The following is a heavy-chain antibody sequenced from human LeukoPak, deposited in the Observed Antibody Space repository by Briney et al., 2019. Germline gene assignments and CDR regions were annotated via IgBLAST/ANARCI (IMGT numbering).Heavy chain of an antibody. CDR1: KFTFTNYW. CDR2: IKQDGSER. J-gene: IGHJ4*02. CDR3: ARDIRLPYVGSTYFDH. V-gene: IGHV3-7*05. Sequence: PGGSLRLSCAASKFTFTNYWMSWVRLAPGKGLEWVANIKQDGSERYYVDSVKDRFTISRDNTENSLYLQMNSLRAEDTAVYYCARDIRLPYVGSTYFDHWGQGTLVTVSS. D-gene: IGHD1-26*01.